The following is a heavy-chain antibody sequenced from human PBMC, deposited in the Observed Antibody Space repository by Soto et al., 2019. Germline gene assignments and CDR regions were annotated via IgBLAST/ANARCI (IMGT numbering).Heavy chain of an antibody. V-gene: IGHV4-30-4*01. J-gene: IGHJ6*02. D-gene: IGHD3-9*01. CDR3: ARGVETYYDILTGYSDYYYYGMDV. Sequence: SETLSLTCNVSGGSISSGHYYWSRFRPPPGKGLEWIGYIYYSGSTYYNPSLKSRVTISVDTSKNQFSLKLSSVTAADTAVYYCARGVETYYDILTGYSDYYYYGMDVWGQGTTVTVSS. CDR2: IYYSGST. CDR1: GGSISSGHYY.